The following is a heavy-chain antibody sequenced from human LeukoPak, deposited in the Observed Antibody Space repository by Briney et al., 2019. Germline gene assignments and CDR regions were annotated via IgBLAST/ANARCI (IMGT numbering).Heavy chain of an antibody. CDR1: GYTFTGYY. CDR2: INPNSGGT. J-gene: IGHJ4*02. Sequence: ASVKVSCKASGYTFTGYYMHWVRQAPGQGLEWMGWINPNSGGTNYAQKFQGRVTMTRDTSISTAYMELSRLRSDDTAVYYCARHIRFLEWFLDYWGQGTLVTVSS. CDR3: ARHIRFLEWFLDY. D-gene: IGHD3-3*01. V-gene: IGHV1-2*02.